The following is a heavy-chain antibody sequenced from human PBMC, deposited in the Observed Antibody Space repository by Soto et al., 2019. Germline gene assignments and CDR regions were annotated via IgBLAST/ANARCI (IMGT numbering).Heavy chain of an antibody. V-gene: IGHV1-69*13. Sequence: SLKVSFNAFGHTFSSYAISCGRHTPGQGLEWMGGIIPIFGTANYAQKFQGRVTITADESTSTAYMEPSSLRSEDTAVYYCARSRGIAGRGNWFDPWGQGTLVTVSS. D-gene: IGHD6-13*01. CDR3: ARSRGIAGRGNWFDP. CDR1: GHTFSSYA. CDR2: IIPIFGTA. J-gene: IGHJ5*02.